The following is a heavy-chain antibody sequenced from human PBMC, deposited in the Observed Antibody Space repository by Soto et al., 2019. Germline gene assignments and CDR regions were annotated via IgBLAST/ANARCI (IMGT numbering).Heavy chain of an antibody. CDR3: PRDASGTTSFLAS. J-gene: IGHJ5*01. Sequence: GGSLRLSCEASGFMFGTSGMHWVRQAPGKGLEWVSGIWLDGSERYYSDSVKGRFTISRDNSKNTLFLQMNSLRVEDTAVYFCPRDASGTTSFLASWGQGTLVTVSS. CDR2: IWLDGSER. CDR1: GFMFGTSG. D-gene: IGHD1-1*01. V-gene: IGHV3-33*01.